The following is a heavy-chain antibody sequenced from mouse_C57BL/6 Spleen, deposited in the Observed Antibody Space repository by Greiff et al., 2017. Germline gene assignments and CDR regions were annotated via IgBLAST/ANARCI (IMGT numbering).Heavy chain of an antibody. J-gene: IGHJ1*03. Sequence: QVQLKQPGAELVKPGASVKLSCKASGYTFTSYWMQWVKQRPGQGLEWIGEIDPSDSYTNYNQKFKGKATLTVDTSSSTAYMQLSSLTSEDSAVYYCARRGDGYYLYWYFDVWGTGTTVTVSS. CDR3: ARRGDGYYLYWYFDV. V-gene: IGHV1-50*01. D-gene: IGHD2-3*01. CDR1: GYTFTSYW. CDR2: IDPSDSYT.